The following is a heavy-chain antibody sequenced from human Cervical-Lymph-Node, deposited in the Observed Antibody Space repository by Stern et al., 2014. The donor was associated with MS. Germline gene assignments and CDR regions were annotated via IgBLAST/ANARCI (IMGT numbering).Heavy chain of an antibody. J-gene: IGHJ4*02. V-gene: IGHV4-59*01. CDR1: GVSISSYY. CDR3: ARDRDYFDY. Sequence: QVQLQESGPGLVKPSETLSLTCTVSGVSISSYYWSWIRQPPGKGLEWIGYIYYSGSTNYNPSLKSRVTISVDTSKNQFSLKLSSVTAADTAVYYCARDRDYFDYWGQGTLVTVSS. CDR2: IYYSGST.